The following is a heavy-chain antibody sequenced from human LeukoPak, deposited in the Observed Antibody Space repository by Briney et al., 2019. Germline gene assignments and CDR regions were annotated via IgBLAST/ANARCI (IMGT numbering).Heavy chain of an antibody. Sequence: SVKVSCKASGGTFSSYAISWVRQAPGQGLEWMGGIIPIFGTANYAQKFQGRVTITADESTSTAYMELSSLRSEDTAVYYCARAGSRTTPIGVWGQGTTVTVSS. CDR3: ARAGSRTTPIGV. D-gene: IGHD1/OR15-1a*01. CDR2: IIPIFGTA. J-gene: IGHJ6*02. CDR1: GGTFSSYA. V-gene: IGHV1-69*13.